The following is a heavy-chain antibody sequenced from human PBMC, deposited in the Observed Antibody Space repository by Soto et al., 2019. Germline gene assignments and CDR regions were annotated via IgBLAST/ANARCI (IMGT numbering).Heavy chain of an antibody. CDR2: ISSSSSYI. CDR3: ARGYHYYDSSGYDKWDAFV. J-gene: IGHJ3*01. Sequence: EVQLVESGGGLVKPGGSLRLSCAASGFTFSSYSMNWVRQAPGKGLEWVSSISSSSSYIYYADSVKGRFTISRDNAKNSLYLQMNSLRAEDTAVYYCARGYHYYDSSGYDKWDAFVWGQGTMVTGSS. D-gene: IGHD3-22*01. CDR1: GFTFSSYS. V-gene: IGHV3-21*01.